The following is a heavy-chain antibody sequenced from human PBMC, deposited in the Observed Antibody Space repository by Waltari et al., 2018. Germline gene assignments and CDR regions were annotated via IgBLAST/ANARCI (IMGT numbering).Heavy chain of an antibody. D-gene: IGHD1-26*01. Sequence: VQLVESGGGLVKPGGSLRLSCTASGFPFSSYSINWVRQAPGKGLEWVSSISSSSSYIYYADSVKGRFTISRDNAKNSLYLQMNSLRAEDTAVYYCARDGARTTFDYWGQGTLVTVSS. CDR3: ARDGARTTFDY. CDR1: GFPFSSYS. CDR2: ISSSSSYI. V-gene: IGHV3-21*01. J-gene: IGHJ4*02.